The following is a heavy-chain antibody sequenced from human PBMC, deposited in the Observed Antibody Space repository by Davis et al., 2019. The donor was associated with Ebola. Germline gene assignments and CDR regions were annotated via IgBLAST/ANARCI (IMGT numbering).Heavy chain of an antibody. D-gene: IGHD6-19*01. J-gene: IGHJ4*02. CDR2: VHYSGST. CDR3: ARGSQWLGPDY. Sequence: SETLSLTCTVSGGSISIGDYYWSWIRQFPGKGLEWIGYVHYSGSTNYNPSLMRRVTILVDTSKNQFSLKLTSVTAADTAVYYCARGSQWLGPDYWGQGTLVTVSS. V-gene: IGHV4-61*08. CDR1: GGSISIGDYY.